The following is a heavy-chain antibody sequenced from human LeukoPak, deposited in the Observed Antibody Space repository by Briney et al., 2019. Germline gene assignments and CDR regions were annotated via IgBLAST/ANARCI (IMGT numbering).Heavy chain of an antibody. J-gene: IGHJ5*02. CDR2: INSDGSST. CDR1: GFTFSNYW. V-gene: IGHV3-74*01. Sequence: GGSLRLSCEASGFTFSNYWMHWVRQAPGKGLVWVSRINSDGSSTNYADSVKGRFTISRDNVKNTPCLQMNSLRAEDTAVYYCARGGYYSYNWFDPWGQGTLVTVSS. D-gene: IGHD3-22*01. CDR3: ARGGYYSYNWFDP.